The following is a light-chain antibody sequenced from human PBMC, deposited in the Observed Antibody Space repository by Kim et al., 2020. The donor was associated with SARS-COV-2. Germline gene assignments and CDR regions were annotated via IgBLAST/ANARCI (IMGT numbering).Light chain of an antibody. V-gene: IGKV1-5*01. Sequence: SASVGDRVTITCRASQNIRAWLAWYQQKPGKAPKLLIDDGSILESGVPSRFSGSGSGTDFTLTINSLQPDDFATYYCQQYESYSTFGQGTKVEVK. CDR1: QNIRAW. CDR2: DGS. CDR3: QQYESYST. J-gene: IGKJ1*01.